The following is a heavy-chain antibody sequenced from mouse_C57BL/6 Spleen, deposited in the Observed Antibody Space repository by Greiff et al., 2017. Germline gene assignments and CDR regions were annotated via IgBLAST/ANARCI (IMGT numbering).Heavy chain of an antibody. CDR3: TRSPLSHYFDY. J-gene: IGHJ2*01. D-gene: IGHD2-3*01. Sequence: VQLQQSGAGLVRPGASVTLSCTASGFTFTDYEMHWVQQAPVHGLEWIASIDPETGGTAYNQTFKGQSILTADKSYSTAYMELRSLTSEDSAVYYCTRSPLSHYFDYWGQGTTLTVSS. V-gene: IGHV1-15*01. CDR1: GFTFTDYE. CDR2: IDPETGGT.